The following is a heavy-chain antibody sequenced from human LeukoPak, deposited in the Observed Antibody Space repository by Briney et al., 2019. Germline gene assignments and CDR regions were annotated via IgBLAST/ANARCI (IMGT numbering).Heavy chain of an antibody. CDR2: ISGSGGST. Sequence: GGSLRLSCAAAGFTFSSHAMRWVRQAPGKGLEWVSAISGSGGSTYYADSVKGRFTISRDKSKNTLYLQMNSLRAEDTAVYYCAKGLAVAGHFDYWGQGTLVTVSS. D-gene: IGHD6-19*01. CDR1: GFTFSSHA. J-gene: IGHJ4*02. CDR3: AKGLAVAGHFDY. V-gene: IGHV3-23*01.